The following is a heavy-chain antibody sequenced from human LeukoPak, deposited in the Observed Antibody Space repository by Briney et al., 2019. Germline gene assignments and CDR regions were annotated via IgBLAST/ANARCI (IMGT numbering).Heavy chain of an antibody. Sequence: GGSLRLSCVASRFTFSDYYMSWIRQAPGKGLEWISYIGTSDTHTYYADSVRGRFTISRDNAKNSLFLQMDSLTADDTAMYYRARDGRLDYWRQGTLVTVSP. J-gene: IGHJ4*02. V-gene: IGHV3-11*01. CDR2: IGTSDTHT. CDR1: RFTFSDYY. CDR3: ARDGRLDY.